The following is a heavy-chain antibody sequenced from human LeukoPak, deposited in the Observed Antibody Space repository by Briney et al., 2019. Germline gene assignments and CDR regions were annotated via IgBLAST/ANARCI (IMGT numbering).Heavy chain of an antibody. CDR1: GGSISSYY. CDR3: SRIGGTYYEYYFDY. J-gene: IGHJ4*02. V-gene: IGHV4-4*07. CDR2: IYTSGST. Sequence: SETLSLTCTVSGGSISSYYWSWIRQPAGKRLEWIGRIYTSGSTNYNPSLKSRVTMSADTSKNQFSLKLSSVTAADTAVYYCSRIGGTYYEYYFDYWGQGTLVTISS. D-gene: IGHD1-26*01.